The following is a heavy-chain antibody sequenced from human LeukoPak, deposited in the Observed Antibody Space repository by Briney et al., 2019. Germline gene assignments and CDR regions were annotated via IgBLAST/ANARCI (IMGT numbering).Heavy chain of an antibody. CDR2: ISYDGSNK. Sequence: PGGSLRLSCAASGFTFSSYAMHWVRQAPGKGLEWVAVISYDGSNKYYADSVKGRFTISRDNAKNSLYLQMNSLRAEDTAVYYCARGFYAIVDVDYWGQGTLVTVPS. D-gene: IGHD2/OR15-2a*01. J-gene: IGHJ4*02. CDR1: GFTFSSYA. V-gene: IGHV3-30-3*01. CDR3: ARGFYAIVDVDY.